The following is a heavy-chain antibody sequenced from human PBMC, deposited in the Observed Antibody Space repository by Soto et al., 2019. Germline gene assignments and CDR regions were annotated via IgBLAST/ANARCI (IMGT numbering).Heavy chain of an antibody. Sequence: QITLKESGPTLVKPTQTLTLTCTFSGFSLSSTRMAVGWIRQPPGKALEWLALIYWDDDKRYSPFLKSRLTITKATSKIHLVHIMSNMDPADSARYYCAHILAAGLAYYFDYWGQGTLVTVSS. V-gene: IGHV2-5*02. CDR3: AHILAAGLAYYFDY. J-gene: IGHJ4*02. CDR1: GFSLSSTRMA. D-gene: IGHD6-13*01. CDR2: IYWDDDK.